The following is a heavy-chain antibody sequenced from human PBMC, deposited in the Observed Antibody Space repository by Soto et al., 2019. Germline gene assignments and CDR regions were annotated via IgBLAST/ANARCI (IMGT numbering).Heavy chain of an antibody. CDR1: GFTFSSYG. V-gene: IGHV3-33*01. Sequence: QVQLVESGGGMVQPGRSLRLSCAASGFTFSSYGMHWVRQAPGKGLEWVAVIWYDGSNKYYADSVKGRFTISRDNSKNTLYLQMNSLRAEDTAVYYCARDDPERPYYYGMDVWGQGTTVTVSS. J-gene: IGHJ6*02. D-gene: IGHD1-1*01. CDR2: IWYDGSNK. CDR3: ARDDPERPYYYGMDV.